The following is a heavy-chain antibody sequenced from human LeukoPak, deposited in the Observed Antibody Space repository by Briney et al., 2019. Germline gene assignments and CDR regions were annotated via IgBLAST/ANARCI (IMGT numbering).Heavy chain of an antibody. CDR3: ARVDGDYAFDY. Sequence: SETLSLTCTVSGGSISSGDYYWSWIRQPPGKGLEWIGYIYYSGSTYYNPSLKSRVSISVDTSKNQFSLKLSSVTAADTAVYYRARVDGDYAFDYWGQGTLVTVSS. J-gene: IGHJ4*02. CDR1: GGSISSGDYY. CDR2: IYYSGST. V-gene: IGHV4-30-4*01. D-gene: IGHD4-17*01.